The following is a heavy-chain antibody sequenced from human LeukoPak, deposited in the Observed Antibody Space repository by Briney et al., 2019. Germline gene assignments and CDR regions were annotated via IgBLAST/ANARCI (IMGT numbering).Heavy chain of an antibody. CDR1: GYTFTSYG. D-gene: IGHD7-27*01. J-gene: IGHJ4*02. V-gene: IGHV1-18*01. Sequence: ASVKVSCKASGYTFTSYGISWVRQAPGQGLEWMGWISAYNGNTNYAQKLQGRVTMTTDTSTSTAYMELRSLRSDDTALYYCARDNWGPVSPFPVDYWGQGTLVTVSS. CDR3: ARDNWGPVSPFPVDY. CDR2: ISAYNGNT.